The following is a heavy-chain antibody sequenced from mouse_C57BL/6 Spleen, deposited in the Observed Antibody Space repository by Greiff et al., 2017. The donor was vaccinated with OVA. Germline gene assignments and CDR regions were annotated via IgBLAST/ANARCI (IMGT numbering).Heavy chain of an antibody. CDR1: GFSLTSYG. CDR2: IWSGGST. V-gene: IGHV2-2*01. J-gene: IGHJ1*03. D-gene: IGHD2-3*01. Sequence: QVQLKESGPGLVQPSQSLSITCTVSGFSLTSYGVHWVRQSPGKGLEWLGVIWSGGSTDYNAAFISRLSISKDNSKSQVFFKMNSLQADDTAIYYCARAGDGYPYWYFDVWGTGTTVTVSS. CDR3: ARAGDGYPYWYFDV.